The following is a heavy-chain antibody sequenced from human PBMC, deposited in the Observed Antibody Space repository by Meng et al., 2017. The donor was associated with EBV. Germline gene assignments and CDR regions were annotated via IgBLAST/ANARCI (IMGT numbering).Heavy chain of an antibody. CDR3: ARDLGITGTVLGY. D-gene: IGHD1-20*01. CDR2: ISYDGSKK. V-gene: IGHV3-30-3*01. J-gene: IGHJ4*02. CDR1: EFSFSNYV. Sequence: QGEWVESGGGVVQAGRSLRLSCAASEFSFSNYVMHWVRQAPGNGLEWVAVISYDGSKKYYADSVKGRFTISRDNSKNTLYLQMSSLRPEDTAVYYCARDLGITGTVLGYWGQGTLVTVSS.